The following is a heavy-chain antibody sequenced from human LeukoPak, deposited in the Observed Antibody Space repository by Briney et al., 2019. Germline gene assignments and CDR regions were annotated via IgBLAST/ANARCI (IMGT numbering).Heavy chain of an antibody. CDR2: IYHSGST. J-gene: IGHJ4*02. V-gene: IGHV4-38-2*02. CDR3: ARVSGYSSFDY. D-gene: IGHD5-18*01. Sequence: SETLSLTCTVSGYSISSGYYWGWIRQPPGQGLEWIGSIYHSGSTYYNPSLKSRVTISVDTSKNQFSLKLSSVTAADTAVYYCARVSGYSSFDYWGQGTLVTVSS. CDR1: GYSISSGYY.